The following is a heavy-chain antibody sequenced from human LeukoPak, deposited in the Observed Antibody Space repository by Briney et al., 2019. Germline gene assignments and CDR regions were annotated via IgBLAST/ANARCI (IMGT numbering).Heavy chain of an antibody. V-gene: IGHV4-39*01. CDR3: ARHVNQQLVLGVWFDP. J-gene: IGHJ5*02. CDR2: IYYSGST. Sequence: SETLSLTCTVSGASISSSSYYWGWIRQPPGKGLEWIGSIYYSGSTCYNPSLKSRVTISVDTSKNQFSLKLSSVTAADTAVYYCARHVNQQLVLGVWFDPWGQGTLVTVSS. CDR1: GASISSSSYY. D-gene: IGHD6-13*01.